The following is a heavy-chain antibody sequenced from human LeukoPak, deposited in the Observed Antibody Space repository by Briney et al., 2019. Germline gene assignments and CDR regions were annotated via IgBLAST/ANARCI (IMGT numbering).Heavy chain of an antibody. Sequence: AGGSLTLSCAASGFTFNTCGMTWVRQAPGKGREGVSAITDSGGSTIYAHPGKGRFTIYRDNSKNTLYVQMKSLRAGDAAKYHCARCSGDTSYTMPPDKWGEGTLVTVSS. CDR1: GFTFNTCG. V-gene: IGHV3-23*01. CDR3: ARCSGDTSYTMPPDK. CDR2: ITDSGGST. J-gene: IGHJ4*02. D-gene: IGHD2-15*01.